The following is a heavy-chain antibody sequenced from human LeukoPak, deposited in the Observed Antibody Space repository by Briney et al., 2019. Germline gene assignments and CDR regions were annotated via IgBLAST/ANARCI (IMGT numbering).Heavy chain of an antibody. CDR2: ISAYNGNA. D-gene: IGHD2-2*03. V-gene: IGHV1-18*01. Sequence: ASVKVSCKASGYIFSDYAITWVRQAPGQGLEWVGWISAYNGNANYAQNLQDRVNMTTDTSTSTAYMELRSLRSDDTAVYYCARNGFCSSTVCYHVDFWGQGTLVTVSS. J-gene: IGHJ4*02. CDR3: ARNGFCSSTVCYHVDF. CDR1: GYIFSDYA.